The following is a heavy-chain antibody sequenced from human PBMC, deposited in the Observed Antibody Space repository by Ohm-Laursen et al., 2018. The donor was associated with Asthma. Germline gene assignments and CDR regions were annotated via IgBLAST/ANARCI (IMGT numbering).Heavy chain of an antibody. J-gene: IGHJ6*02. CDR1: GGTFSSYA. V-gene: IGHV1-46*03. CDR2: INPSGGST. Sequence: SVKVSCKASGGTFSSYAISWVRQAPGQGLEWMGIINPSGGSTSYAQKFQGRVTMTRDTSTSTVYMELSSLRSEDTAVYYCARDLDGVPPPGYYYYGMDVWGQGTTVTVSS. D-gene: IGHD4-17*01. CDR3: ARDLDGVPPPGYYYYGMDV.